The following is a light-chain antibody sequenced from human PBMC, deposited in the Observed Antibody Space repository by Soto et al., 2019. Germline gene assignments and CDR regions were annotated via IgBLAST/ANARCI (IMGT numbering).Light chain of an antibody. CDR1: SSDVGGYNY. CDR3: SSYTNSNTLA. V-gene: IGLV2-14*01. CDR2: DVS. J-gene: IGLJ1*01. Sequence: QSALTQPASVSGSPGQSITISCTGTSSDVGGYNYVSWYQQYPGKAPKLMIYDVSNRPSGVSDRFSGSKSGNTASLTISGLQAEDEADYYCSSYTNSNTLAFGTGTKVTVL.